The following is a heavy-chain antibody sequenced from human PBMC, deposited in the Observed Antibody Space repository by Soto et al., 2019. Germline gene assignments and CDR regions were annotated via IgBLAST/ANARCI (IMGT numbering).Heavy chain of an antibody. J-gene: IGHJ4*02. D-gene: IGHD4-17*01. Sequence: VQSGVEVRKTGASVRVSCKTSGYTFTTFGIHWVRQAPGQGLEWMGCLTAYDSKRNFAQKFQDRLTMTMDITTSTGYMELSGLRSDDTAVYFCARGLTYGDFDYWGRGTQVAVSS. CDR3: ARGLTYGDFDY. CDR1: GYTFTTFG. CDR2: LTAYDSKR. V-gene: IGHV1-18*01.